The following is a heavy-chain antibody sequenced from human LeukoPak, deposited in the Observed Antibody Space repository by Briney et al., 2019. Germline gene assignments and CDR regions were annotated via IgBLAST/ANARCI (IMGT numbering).Heavy chain of an antibody. CDR2: ISSSGSTI. J-gene: IGHJ4*02. CDR3: ASSTYYYDNPN. CDR1: GFTFSSYE. Sequence: PGGSLRLSCAASGFTFSSYEMNWVRQAPGKGLEWVSYISSSGSTIYYAGSVKGRFTISRDNAKNSLYLQMNSLRAEDTAVYYCASSTYYYDNPNWGQGTLVTVSS. V-gene: IGHV3-48*03. D-gene: IGHD3-22*01.